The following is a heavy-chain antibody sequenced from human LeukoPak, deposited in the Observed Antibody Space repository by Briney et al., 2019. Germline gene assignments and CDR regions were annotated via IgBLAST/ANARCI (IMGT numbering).Heavy chain of an antibody. D-gene: IGHD3-10*01. J-gene: IGHJ4*02. Sequence: SETLSLTCTVSGDSISTYYWSWIRQPPGKGLEWIGYIYYRVTSDYNPSLKSRVTMSVDMSTRQISLKLSSVTAADTAVYYCARAVGGDGSGSLWGPGTLVTVTS. V-gene: IGHV4-59*01. CDR3: ARAVGGDGSGSL. CDR2: IYYRVTS. CDR1: GDSISTYY.